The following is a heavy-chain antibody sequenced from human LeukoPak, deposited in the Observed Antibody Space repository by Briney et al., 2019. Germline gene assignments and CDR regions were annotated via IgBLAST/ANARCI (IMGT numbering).Heavy chain of an antibody. CDR2: ISYDGSNK. V-gene: IGHV3-30*04. CDR3: ARNYGSGYDAFDI. D-gene: IGHD3-10*01. Sequence: PGGSLRLSCAASGFTFSSYAMHWVRQAPGKGLEGVAVISYDGSNKYYADSVEGRFTISRDNSKNTLYLQMNSLRAEDTAVYYCARNYGSGYDAFDIWGQGTMVTVSS. J-gene: IGHJ3*02. CDR1: GFTFSSYA.